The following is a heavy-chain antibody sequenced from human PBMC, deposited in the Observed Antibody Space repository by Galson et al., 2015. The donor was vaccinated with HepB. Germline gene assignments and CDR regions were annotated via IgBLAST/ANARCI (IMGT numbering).Heavy chain of an antibody. J-gene: IGHJ5*01. CDR1: GFTVSSNY. D-gene: IGHD2-2*01. CDR3: AKDGGLPYCSSTFCPKQYGIDS. Sequence: SLRLSCAASGFTVSSNYMCWVRQAPGKGLEWVAVISYDENNEYYSDSVKGRFTISRDNSKNTLYLQMNSLRAEDTAVYYCAKDGGLPYCSSTFCPKQYGIDSWGQGTLVTVSS. CDR2: ISYDENNE. V-gene: IGHV3-30*18.